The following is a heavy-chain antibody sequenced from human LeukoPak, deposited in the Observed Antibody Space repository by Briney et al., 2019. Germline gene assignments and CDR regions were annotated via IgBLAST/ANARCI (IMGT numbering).Heavy chain of an antibody. CDR3: ARAGSGSGWYFDY. CDR1: GYDFTGVG. Sequence: ASVKVSCKASGYDFTGVGITWVRQAPGQGLEWMGWISPYNGNTRYVQKLQGRVTMTTDTSTSTAYMELRSLRFDDTAVYYCARAGSGSGWYFDYWGQGTLVTVSS. V-gene: IGHV1-18*01. J-gene: IGHJ4*02. D-gene: IGHD6-19*01. CDR2: ISPYNGNT.